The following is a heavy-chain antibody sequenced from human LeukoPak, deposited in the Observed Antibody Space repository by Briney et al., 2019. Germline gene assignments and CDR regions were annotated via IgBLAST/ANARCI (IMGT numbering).Heavy chain of an antibody. CDR1: GYTFTSYG. J-gene: IGHJ4*02. CDR2: ISAYNGNT. D-gene: IGHD3-10*01. Sequence: GASVKVSCKASGYTFTSYGISWVRQAPGQGLEWMGWISAYNGNTNYAQKLQGRVTMTTDTPTSTAYMELRSLRSDDTAVYYCARDLGYGSGSYPEDYWGQGTLVTVSS. CDR3: ARDLGYGSGSYPEDY. V-gene: IGHV1-18*04.